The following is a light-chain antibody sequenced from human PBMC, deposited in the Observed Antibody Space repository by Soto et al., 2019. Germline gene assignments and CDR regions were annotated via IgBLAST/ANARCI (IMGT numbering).Light chain of an antibody. V-gene: IGKV3-20*01. CDR1: QSVTNNF. CDR3: QQYGSTITWT. Sequence: EVVLTQSPGTVSLSPGERATLSCRASQSVTNNFLAWYQQKPGQAPRLLIYAASNRATGIPDRFSGSGSGASVTISISRVEHEDFAVYYDQQYGSTITWTFGQGTKVEF. J-gene: IGKJ1*01. CDR2: AAS.